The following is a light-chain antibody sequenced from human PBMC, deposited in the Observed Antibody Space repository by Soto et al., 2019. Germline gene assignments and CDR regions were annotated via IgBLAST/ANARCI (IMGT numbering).Light chain of an antibody. J-gene: IGLJ2*01. CDR1: SSNIGSNS. CDR3: AAWDDSLSGVV. V-gene: IGLV1-47*01. Sequence: QSVLTQPPSASGTPGQRVTISCSGSSSNIGSNSVHWYQQLPGTAPKLLIYSNSQRHTGVPERISGSKSGTSASLDISGLRSEDEADYYCAAWDDSLSGVVFGGGTKVTVL. CDR2: SNS.